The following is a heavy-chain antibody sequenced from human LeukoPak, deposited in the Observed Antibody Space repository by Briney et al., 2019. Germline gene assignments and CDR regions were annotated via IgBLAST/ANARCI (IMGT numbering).Heavy chain of an antibody. CDR3: ARTGDYTRGYYYYMDV. CDR2: MNPNSSNT. Sequence: ASVKVSCKASGYTSTSYDINWVRQATGQGLEWMGWMNPNSSNTGYAQKFQGRVTITRNTSISTAYMELSSLRSEDTAVYYCARTGDYTRGYYYYMDVWGKGTTVTVSS. V-gene: IGHV1-8*03. CDR1: GYTSTSYD. J-gene: IGHJ6*03. D-gene: IGHD2-2*02.